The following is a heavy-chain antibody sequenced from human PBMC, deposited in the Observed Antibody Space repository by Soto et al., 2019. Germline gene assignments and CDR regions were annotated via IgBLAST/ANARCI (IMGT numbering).Heavy chain of an antibody. CDR1: GFTFSTHA. D-gene: IGHD6-25*01. CDR3: ARDSGPAGRGACDT. Sequence: EVQLLESGGGLVQPGGSLRLSCAASGFTFSTHAMIWVRQAPGKGLNWVSTVDVGGGSTYYTDSVKGRFTVSRDNSNNTVYPQLNTLRAADTAIYFCARDSGPAGRGACDTWGQGTMVTVSS. V-gene: IGHV3-23*01. J-gene: IGHJ3*02. CDR2: VDVGGGST.